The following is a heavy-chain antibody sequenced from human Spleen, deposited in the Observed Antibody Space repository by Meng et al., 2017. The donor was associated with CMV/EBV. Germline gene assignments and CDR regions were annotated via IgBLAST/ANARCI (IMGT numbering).Heavy chain of an antibody. D-gene: IGHD5-18*01. CDR2: ISSSSSYI. CDR1: GFTFSSYS. V-gene: IGHV3-21*01. Sequence: GESLKISCAASGFTFSSYSMNWVRQAPGKGLEWVSSISSSSSYIYYADSVKGRFTISRDNSRSTLYLQMNSLRAEDTAVYYCARDRRLQLYGMDVWGQGTSVTVSS. J-gene: IGHJ6*02. CDR3: ARDRRLQLYGMDV.